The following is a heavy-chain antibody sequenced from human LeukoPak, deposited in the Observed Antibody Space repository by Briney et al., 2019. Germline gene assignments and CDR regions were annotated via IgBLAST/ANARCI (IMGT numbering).Heavy chain of an antibody. CDR1: GFSLSTSGVG. Sequence: ESGPTLVKPPQTLTLTCTFSGFSLSTSGVGVGWIRQPPGKALEWLALIYWDDDKRYSPSLKSRLTITKDTSKNQVVLTMTNMDPVDTATYYCAHRRDDHGGNWAVVYWGQGTLVTVSS. J-gene: IGHJ4*02. CDR3: AHRRDDHGGNWAVVY. D-gene: IGHD4-23*01. CDR2: IYWDDDK. V-gene: IGHV2-5*02.